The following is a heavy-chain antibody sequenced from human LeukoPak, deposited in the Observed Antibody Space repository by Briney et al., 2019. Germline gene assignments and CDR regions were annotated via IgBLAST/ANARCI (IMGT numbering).Heavy chain of an antibody. Sequence: EASVKVSCKASGGTFSSYAISWVRQAPGQGLEWMGGIIPIFGTANYAQKFQGRVTMTRNNYISTAYMELSSLRSEDTAVYYCALSLFYYNSSGYYPFDYWGQGTLVTVSS. V-gene: IGHV1-69*05. CDR1: GGTFSSYA. CDR3: ALSLFYYNSSGYYPFDY. D-gene: IGHD3-22*01. J-gene: IGHJ4*02. CDR2: IIPIFGTA.